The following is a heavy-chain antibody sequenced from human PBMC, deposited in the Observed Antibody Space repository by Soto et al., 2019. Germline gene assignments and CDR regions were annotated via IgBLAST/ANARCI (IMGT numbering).Heavy chain of an antibody. Sequence: EVQLLESGGGLVQPGGSLRLSCAASGFTFSSYAMSWVRLAPGKGLEWVSAISGSGGSTYYADSVKGRFTISRDNSKNTLYLEMKSLRAEDRAVYYCAKDWVYDILSGYQDQVDYWGQGTMVTVSS. CDR2: ISGSGGST. J-gene: IGHJ4*02. CDR3: AKDWVYDILSGYQDQVDY. CDR1: GFTFSSYA. D-gene: IGHD3-9*01. V-gene: IGHV3-23*01.